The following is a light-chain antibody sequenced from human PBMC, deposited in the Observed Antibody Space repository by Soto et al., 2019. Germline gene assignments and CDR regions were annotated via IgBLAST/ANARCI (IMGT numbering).Light chain of an antibody. J-gene: IGKJ1*01. CDR2: GAS. Sequence: EIVLTQSPGTLSLSPGVRASLSCRASQSLTSSYLAWYQQKPGQAPRLLIYGASSRATGIPDRFSGSGSGTDFTLTISRLEPEDFAVYYCHQCYSSRTFGQGTKVDIK. CDR3: HQCYSSRT. V-gene: IGKV3-20*01. CDR1: QSLTSSY.